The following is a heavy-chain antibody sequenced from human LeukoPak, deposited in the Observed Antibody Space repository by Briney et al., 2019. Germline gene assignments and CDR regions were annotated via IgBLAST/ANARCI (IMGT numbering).Heavy chain of an antibody. CDR1: GGSISTYY. V-gene: IGHV4-59*08. D-gene: IGHD3-10*01. CDR2: IYNRGST. CDR3: ARAQPWYYYGSGSYSAIDY. Sequence: PSETLSLTCTVSGGSISTYYWSWIRQPPGEGLEWIGYIYNRGSTKYNPPLKSRVTMSLDTSKNQFSLKLSSVTAADTAVYYCARAQPWYYYGSGSYSAIDYWGQGTLVTVSS. J-gene: IGHJ4*02.